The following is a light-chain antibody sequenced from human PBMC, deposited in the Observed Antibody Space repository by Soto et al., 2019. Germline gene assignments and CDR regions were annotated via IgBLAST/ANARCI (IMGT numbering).Light chain of an antibody. CDR3: QQYNSWTTIT. V-gene: IGKV3-15*01. CDR2: GAS. CDR1: QSISSK. Sequence: EIVMTQSPATLSVSPGDRATLSCRASQSISSKLGWYQQKPGQAPSLLIYGASTRATGIPARFSGSGSGTEFTLTISSLQSEAYAVYSYQQYNSWTTITFGEGTRLEIK. J-gene: IGKJ5*01.